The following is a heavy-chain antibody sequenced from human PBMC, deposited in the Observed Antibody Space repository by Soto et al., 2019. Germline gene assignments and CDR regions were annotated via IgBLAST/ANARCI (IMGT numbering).Heavy chain of an antibody. Sequence: QVQLVQSGAEVKKPGSSVKVSCKASGGTFSSYAISWVRQAPGQGLEWMGGIIPIFGTANYAQKFQGRVTITADESTSTAYMELSSLRSDDKAVYYCARYCSGGSCYYYYGMDVWGQGTTVTVSS. V-gene: IGHV1-69*01. CDR3: ARYCSGGSCYYYYGMDV. CDR1: GGTFSSYA. CDR2: IIPIFGTA. J-gene: IGHJ6*02. D-gene: IGHD2-15*01.